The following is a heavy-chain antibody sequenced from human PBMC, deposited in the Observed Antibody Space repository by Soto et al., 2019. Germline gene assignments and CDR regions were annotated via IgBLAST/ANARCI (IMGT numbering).Heavy chain of an antibody. D-gene: IGHD4-4*01. CDR1: VGSVSIDSNF. CDR3: ARGYSHYAH. V-gene: IGHV4-61*01. J-gene: IGHJ4*02. CDR2: IYYSGPS. Sequence: PSEALCLTCAFSVGSVSIDSNFWSWIRQPPGKGLEWIGYIYYSGPSRYNPSLESRVTISIDSSKNQVSLTLTSVTAADTAVYYCARGYSHYAHWGRGTMVTVSS.